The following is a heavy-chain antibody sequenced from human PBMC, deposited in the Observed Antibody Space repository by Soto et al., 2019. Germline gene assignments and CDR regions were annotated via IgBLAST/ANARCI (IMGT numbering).Heavy chain of an antibody. J-gene: IGHJ6*02. Sequence: EVQLVESGGGLVQPGGSLRLSCAASGFTFSSYWMHWVRQATGKGLVWVSRINSDGSSTSYADSVKGRFTISRDNAKNTLYLQMNSLRAEDTAVYYCARDLKGLGYYYYGMDVWGQGTTVTVSS. CDR2: INSDGSST. V-gene: IGHV3-74*01. CDR3: ARDLKGLGYYYYGMDV. D-gene: IGHD3-16*01. CDR1: GFTFSSYW.